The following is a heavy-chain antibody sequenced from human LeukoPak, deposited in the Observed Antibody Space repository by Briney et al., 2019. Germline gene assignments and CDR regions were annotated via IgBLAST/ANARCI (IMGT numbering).Heavy chain of an antibody. V-gene: IGHV4-59*01. CDR3: ARVMSLSSSGYWDYYYYYGMDV. J-gene: IGHJ6*02. CDR2: IYYSGST. D-gene: IGHD3-22*01. CDR1: GGSISSYY. Sequence: SETLSLTCTVSGGSISSYYWSWIRQPPGKGLEWIGYIYYSGSTNYNPSLKSRVTISVDTSKNQFSLKLSSVTAADTAVYYCARVMSLSSSGYWDYYYYYGMDVWGQGTTVAVSS.